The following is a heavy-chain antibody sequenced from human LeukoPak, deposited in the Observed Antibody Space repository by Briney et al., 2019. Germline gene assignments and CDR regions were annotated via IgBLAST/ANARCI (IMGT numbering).Heavy chain of an antibody. CDR1: GDSVSSNNAV. D-gene: IGHD5-18*01. V-gene: IGHV6-1*01. CDR3: SRSPDTALVN. CDR2: TYYKSKWSS. J-gene: IGHJ1*01. Sequence: SQTLSITCAISGDSVSSNNAVWHWIRQSPPRGLEWLGRTYYKSKWSSNYAVSVKSRITITPDTSKNRFSLQLNSVTPDDTAVYYCSRSPDTALVNWGQGTLVTVSS.